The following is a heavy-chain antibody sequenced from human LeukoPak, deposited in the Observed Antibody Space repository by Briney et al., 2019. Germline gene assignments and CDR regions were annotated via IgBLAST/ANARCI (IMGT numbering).Heavy chain of an antibody. D-gene: IGHD6-13*01. CDR1: GFTFSSYS. Sequence: PGRSLRLSCAASGFTFSSYSMNWVRQAPGKGLEWVSSISSSSSYIYYADSVKGRFTISRDNAKNSLYLQMNSLRAEDTAVYYCGRVVYSSSWYKGGDYWGQGTLVTVSS. V-gene: IGHV3-21*01. CDR2: ISSSSSYI. CDR3: GRVVYSSSWYKGGDY. J-gene: IGHJ4*02.